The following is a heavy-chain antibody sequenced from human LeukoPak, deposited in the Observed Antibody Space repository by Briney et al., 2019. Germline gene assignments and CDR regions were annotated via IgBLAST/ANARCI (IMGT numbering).Heavy chain of an antibody. CDR1: GFTLSAYG. CDR2: IWYDGSKK. D-gene: IGHD4-17*01. V-gene: IGHV3-33*01. CDR3: ARVTVATETYYYYYMDV. Sequence: VGSLRLSCEVSGFTLSAYGIHWVRQSPGKGLEWVAVIWYDGSKKYYADSVKGRFTISRDNSKNTLYLQMNSLRAEDTAVYYCARVTVATETYYYYYMDVWGKGTTVTVSS. J-gene: IGHJ6*03.